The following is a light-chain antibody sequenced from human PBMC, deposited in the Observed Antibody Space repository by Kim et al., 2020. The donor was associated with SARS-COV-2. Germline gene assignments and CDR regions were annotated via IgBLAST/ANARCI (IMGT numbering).Light chain of an antibody. V-gene: IGLV4-69*01. CDR2: VNSDGSH. CDR1: SGHSSYA. Sequence: LTQSPSASASLGDSVKLTCTLTSGHSSYAIAWHQMQPGKGPRSLMRVNSDGSHIQGDGVSDRFSGSSSGAERYLTISSLQSEDEAEYDCQTWGAGIRGVFGGGTQLTVL. CDR3: QTWGAGIRGV. J-gene: IGLJ3*02.